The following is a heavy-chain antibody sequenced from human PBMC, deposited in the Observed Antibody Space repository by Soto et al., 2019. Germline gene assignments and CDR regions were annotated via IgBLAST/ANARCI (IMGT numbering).Heavy chain of an antibody. V-gene: IGHV3-33*01. CDR3: EGRDDPFHV. CDR2: IWHDGSQK. J-gene: IGHJ3*01. Sequence: QVQLVESGGGVVQPGTSLRLSCVATGFTFSDYGIHWVRQAPGRGLEWVAVIWHDGSQKYLADSVRGRFTISSDTSKNTVYLQMNRLRAEDTAVYFCEGRDDPFHVWGQGTIVTVSS. CDR1: GFTFSDYG.